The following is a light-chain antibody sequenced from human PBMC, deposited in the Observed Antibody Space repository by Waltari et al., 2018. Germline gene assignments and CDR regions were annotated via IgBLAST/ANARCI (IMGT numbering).Light chain of an antibody. CDR1: RRYVGGYAY. Sequence: QSALTQPASVSGSPGQSITISCPGTRRYVGGYAYVSWYQQYPGKAPKRLNIDVRKPPSGVSTRFAGDKSGNTASLTISVLQADDEADYYCKSYRSGTTFVFGTGTKVTVL. V-gene: IGLV2-14*01. J-gene: IGLJ1*01. CDR3: KSYRSGTTFV. CDR2: DVR.